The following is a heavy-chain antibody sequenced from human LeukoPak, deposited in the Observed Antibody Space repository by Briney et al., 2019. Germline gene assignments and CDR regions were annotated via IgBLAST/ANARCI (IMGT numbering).Heavy chain of an antibody. Sequence: GGSLRLSCVASGFTFSGFTFSNYAMAWVRQAPGKGLEWVSAISGSGGSTYYADSVKGRFTISRDNSKNTLYLQMNSLRAEDTAVYYCAKFSGGSYSVRYFDYWGQGTLVTVSS. CDR2: ISGSGGST. J-gene: IGHJ4*02. CDR3: AKFSGGSYSVRYFDY. V-gene: IGHV3-23*01. D-gene: IGHD2-15*01. CDR1: GFTFSGFTFSNYA.